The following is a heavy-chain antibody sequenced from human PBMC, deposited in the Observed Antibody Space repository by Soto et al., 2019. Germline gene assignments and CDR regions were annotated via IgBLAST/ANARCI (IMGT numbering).Heavy chain of an antibody. D-gene: IGHD6-6*01. J-gene: IGHJ4*02. CDR2: ISSSSSYI. V-gene: IGHV3-21*01. CDR1: GFTFSSYS. CDR3: ARDQYSSSSGGY. Sequence: GSLRLSCAASGFTFSSYSMNWVRQAPGKGLEWVSSISSSSSYIYYADSVKGRFTISRDNAKNSLYLQMNSLRAEDTAVYYCARDQYSSSSGGYWGQGTLVTVSS.